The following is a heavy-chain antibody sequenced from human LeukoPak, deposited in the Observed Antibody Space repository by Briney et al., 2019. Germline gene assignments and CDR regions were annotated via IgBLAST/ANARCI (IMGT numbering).Heavy chain of an antibody. J-gene: IGHJ3*02. CDR1: GYTFTSYY. D-gene: IGHD5-18*01. CDR3: ARGLRYSYGPTGKHDAFDI. CDR2: INPSGGST. Sequence: ASVKVSCKASGYTFTSYYMHWVRQAPGQGLEWMGIINPSGGSTSYAQKFQGRVTMTRDTSTSTVYMELSSLRSEDTAMYYCARGLRYSYGPTGKHDAFDIWGQGTMVTVSS. V-gene: IGHV1-46*03.